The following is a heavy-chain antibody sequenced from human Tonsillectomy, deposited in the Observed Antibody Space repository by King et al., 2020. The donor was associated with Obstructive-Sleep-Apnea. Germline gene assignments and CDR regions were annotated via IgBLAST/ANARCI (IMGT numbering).Heavy chain of an antibody. J-gene: IGHJ5*02. CDR3: AKGSYPNTELNA. Sequence: HVQLVESGGGVVQPGTSLRLSCAASRFTLSNYGMHWVRQAPGKGLEWVALISFDGSNTYYADSVKGRFTISRDNSKNTVYLQMNSLRLEETAVYYCAKGSYPNTELNAWGQGTLVTVSS. CDR1: RFTLSNYG. D-gene: IGHD1-26*01. CDR2: ISFDGSNT. V-gene: IGHV3-30*18.